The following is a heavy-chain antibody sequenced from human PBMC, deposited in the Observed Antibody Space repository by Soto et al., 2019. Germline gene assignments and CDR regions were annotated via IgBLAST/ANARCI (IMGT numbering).Heavy chain of an antibody. D-gene: IGHD6-19*01. CDR2: ISGSGGTI. V-gene: IGHV3-48*02. CDR1: GFTLSSYS. CDR3: ARETGLRSSGWSYYFDF. J-gene: IGHJ4*02. Sequence: EVQLVESGGGLVQPGGSLRLSCAASGFTLSSYSMHWVRQAPGKGLEWVSYISGSGGTIYYADSVKGRFTISRDNAKNSLSVQMNSLRDEXTXXXFCARETGLRSSGWSYYFDFWGQGTRVTVSS.